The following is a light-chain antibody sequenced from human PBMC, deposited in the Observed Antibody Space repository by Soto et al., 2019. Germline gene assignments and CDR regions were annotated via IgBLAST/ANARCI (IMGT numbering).Light chain of an antibody. CDR3: QTWGTGIHVV. CDR2: LNNDGSH. J-gene: IGLJ2*01. V-gene: IGLV4-69*01. CDR1: SGHSRYA. Sequence: QLVLTQSPSASASLGASVKVTCTLSSGHSRYAIAWHQQQPEKGPRFLMKLNNDGSHSKGDGIPDRFSGSSFGAERYLTISSLQSEDEADYYCQTWGTGIHVVFGGGTKLIVL.